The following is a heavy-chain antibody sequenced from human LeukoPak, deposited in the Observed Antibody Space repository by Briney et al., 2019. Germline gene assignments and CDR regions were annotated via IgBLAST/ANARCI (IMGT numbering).Heavy chain of an antibody. V-gene: IGHV3-21*01. D-gene: IGHD6-13*01. J-gene: IGHJ4*02. CDR3: ARENVIAAAGTGDY. CDR2: INSISSYI. CDR1: GFTFSGYS. Sequence: GGSLRLSCAASGFTFSGYSMSWVRQAPGKGLEWVSSINSISSYIYHADSVTGRFTISRDNAKKSLYLQMNSLRAEDTAVYYCARENVIAAAGTGDYWGQGTLVTVSS.